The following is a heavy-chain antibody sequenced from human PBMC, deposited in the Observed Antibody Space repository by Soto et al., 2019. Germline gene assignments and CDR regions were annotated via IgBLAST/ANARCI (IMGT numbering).Heavy chain of an antibody. CDR3: AKDSDYYDSSGYPQPFDY. V-gene: IGHV3-23*01. CDR2: ISGSGGST. Sequence: VGSLRLSCAASGFTFSSYAMSWVRQAPGKGLEWVAAISGSGGSTYYADSVKGRFTISRDNSKNTLYLQMNSLRAEDTAVYYCAKDSDYYDSSGYPQPFDYWGQGTLVTVSS. CDR1: GFTFSSYA. D-gene: IGHD3-22*01. J-gene: IGHJ4*02.